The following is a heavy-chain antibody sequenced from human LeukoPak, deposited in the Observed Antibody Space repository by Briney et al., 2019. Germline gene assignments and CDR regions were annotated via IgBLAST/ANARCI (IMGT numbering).Heavy chain of an antibody. J-gene: IGHJ6*02. Sequence: ASVKVSCKASGGTFSSYAISWVRQAPGQGLEWMGAIIPIFGTANYAQKFQGRVTITADESTSTAHMELSSLRSEDTAVYYCARAYSSGWPYYYYGMDVWGQGTTVTVSS. V-gene: IGHV1-69*13. CDR2: IIPIFGTA. CDR1: GGTFSSYA. D-gene: IGHD6-19*01. CDR3: ARAYSSGWPYYYYGMDV.